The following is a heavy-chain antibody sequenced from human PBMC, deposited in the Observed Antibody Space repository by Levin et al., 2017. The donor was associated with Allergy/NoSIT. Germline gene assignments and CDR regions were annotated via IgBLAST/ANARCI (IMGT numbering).Heavy chain of an antibody. D-gene: IGHD3-22*01. CDR2: IRSKSAGGAT. J-gene: IGHJ4*02. V-gene: IGHV3-15*01. CDR3: SRGSNSYDSSDFDC. CDR1: GFSFSDAW. Sequence: PGGSLRLSCVASGFSFSDAWMNWVRQAPGKGLEWVGRIRSKSAGGATEFATPVKGRFSISRDDSKNTLYLQMNNLITEDTALYYCSRGSNSYDSSDFDCWGQGSLVTVSS.